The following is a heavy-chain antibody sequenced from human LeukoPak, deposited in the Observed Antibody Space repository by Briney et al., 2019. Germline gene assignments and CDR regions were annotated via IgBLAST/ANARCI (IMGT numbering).Heavy chain of an antibody. V-gene: IGHV1-24*01. CDR2: FDPEDGET. D-gene: IGHD1-26*01. Sequence: GASVKVSCKVSGYTLTELSMHWVRQAPGKGLEWMGGFDPEDGETIYAQKFQGRVTMTEDTSTDTAYMELSSLRSEDTAVYYCATPTAELLEGSGAFDIWGQGTMVTVSS. CDR1: GYTLTELS. J-gene: IGHJ3*02. CDR3: ATPTAELLEGSGAFDI.